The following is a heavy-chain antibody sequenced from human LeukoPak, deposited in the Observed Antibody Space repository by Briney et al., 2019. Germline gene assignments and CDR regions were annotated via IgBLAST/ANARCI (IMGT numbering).Heavy chain of an antibody. V-gene: IGHV4-59*01. CDR2: INYSGST. D-gene: IGHD3-3*01. J-gene: IGHJ6*03. CDR1: GGSISSYY. CDR3: ARATTDAWSSHYTGGYYYMDV. Sequence: SETLSLTCTVSGGSISSYYWSWIRQPPGKGLEWIGYINYSGSTNYNPSLKSRVTIFLDTSKNQISLELSSLTGADTAVYFCARATTDAWSSHYTGGYYYMDVWGKGTTVTVSS.